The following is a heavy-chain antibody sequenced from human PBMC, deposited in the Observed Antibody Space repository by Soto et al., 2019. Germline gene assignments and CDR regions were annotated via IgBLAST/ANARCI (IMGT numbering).Heavy chain of an antibody. V-gene: IGHV3-30-3*01. CDR3: ARDFLVGPTPYYFDY. Sequence: PGGSLRLSCAASGFIFSNYAMHWVRQAPGKGLEWVAVISYDGSNKYYTDSVKGRFTISRDISNNTLYLQMNSLRGEDTAVYYCARDFLVGPTPYYFDYWGQGTLVTVSS. D-gene: IGHD1-26*01. J-gene: IGHJ4*02. CDR1: GFIFSNYA. CDR2: ISYDGSNK.